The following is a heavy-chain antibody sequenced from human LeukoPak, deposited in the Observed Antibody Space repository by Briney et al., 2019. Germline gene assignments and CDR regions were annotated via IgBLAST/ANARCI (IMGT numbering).Heavy chain of an antibody. J-gene: IGHJ6*02. CDR3: ARDSGAVLLWFGELWGYYYYGMDV. CDR1: GGTFSSYA. Sequence: SVKVSCKASGGTFSSYAISWVRQAPGQGLEWMGGIIPIFGTANYAQKFQGRVTITADESTSTAYMELSSLRSEDTAVYYCARDSGAVLLWFGELWGYYYYGMDVWGQGTTVTVSS. CDR2: IIPIFGTA. V-gene: IGHV1-69*13. D-gene: IGHD3-10*01.